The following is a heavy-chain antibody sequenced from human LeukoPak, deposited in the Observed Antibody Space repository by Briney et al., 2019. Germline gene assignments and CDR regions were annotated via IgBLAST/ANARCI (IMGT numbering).Heavy chain of an antibody. J-gene: IGHJ4*02. CDR2: IYHSGST. Sequence: PSETLSLTCAVSGGSISSGGYSWSWIRQRPGKGLEWIGYIYHSGSTYYNPYLKSRVTISVDRSKNQFSLKLSSVTAADTAVYYCARWVTTEYYFDYWGQGTLVTVSS. V-gene: IGHV4-30-2*01. CDR1: GGSISSGGYS. D-gene: IGHD4-17*01. CDR3: ARWVTTEYYFDY.